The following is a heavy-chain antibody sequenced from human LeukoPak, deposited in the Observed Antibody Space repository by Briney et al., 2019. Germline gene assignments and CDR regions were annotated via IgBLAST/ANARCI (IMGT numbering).Heavy chain of an antibody. J-gene: IGHJ4*02. CDR1: GFTFVDYG. CDR3: ARDRLGPSFSVSHFDL. Sequence: GGSLRLSCAPSGFTFVDYGLSWVRRAPGEGLEWLCAINYNGAITDYADSVKGRFTISRENAKNSLYLRMDSLRAEDTALYYCARDRLGPSFSVSHFDLWGQGTLVTVSS. CDR2: INYNGAIT. V-gene: IGHV3-20*04. D-gene: IGHD3-3*02.